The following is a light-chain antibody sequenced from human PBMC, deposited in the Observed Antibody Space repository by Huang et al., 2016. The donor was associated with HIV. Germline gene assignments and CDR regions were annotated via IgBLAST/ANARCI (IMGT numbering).Light chain of an antibody. V-gene: IGKV3-15*01. CDR2: DAS. CDR1: HSVDSD. CDR3: QQYNDWPPLT. J-gene: IGKJ4*01. Sequence: EIEMTQSPATLSVSPGERATLSCRASHSVDSDLAWYQQKPGQAPRLLIYDASTRATGISDKFNGTGSGTEFSLSITNLQSEDFAVYYCQQYNDWPPLTCGGGTKVEI.